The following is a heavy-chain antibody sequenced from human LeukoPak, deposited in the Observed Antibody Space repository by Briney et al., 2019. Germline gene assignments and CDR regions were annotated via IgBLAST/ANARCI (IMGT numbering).Heavy chain of an antibody. CDR3: ARRSPSYYFDY. V-gene: IGHV3-11*04. CDR2: ISTSVGNK. J-gene: IGHJ4*02. Sequence: GGSLRLSCAASGFIFSDYYMSWIRQAPGKGLEWVSYISTSVGNKYYVDSVKGRFTISRDNAKNSLYLQMNSLRAEDTAVYYCARRSPSYYFDYWGQGTLVTVSS. CDR1: GFIFSDYY.